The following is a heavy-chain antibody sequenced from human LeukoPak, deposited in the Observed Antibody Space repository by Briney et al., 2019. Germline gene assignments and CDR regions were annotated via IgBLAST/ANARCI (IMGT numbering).Heavy chain of an antibody. CDR3: ARGVATNRYYFDY. CDR2: MNANSGNT. D-gene: IGHD5-12*01. Sequence: ASVKVSCKASGYTFTSYDINWVRQATGQGLEWMGWMNANSGNTGYSQKFQGRVTITRDTSASTAYMELSSLRSEDTAVYSCARGVATNRYYFDYWGQGTLVTVSS. J-gene: IGHJ4*02. V-gene: IGHV1-8*01. CDR1: GYTFTSYD.